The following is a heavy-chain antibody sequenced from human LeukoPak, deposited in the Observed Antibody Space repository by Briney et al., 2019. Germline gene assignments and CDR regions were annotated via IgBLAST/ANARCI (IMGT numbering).Heavy chain of an antibody. Sequence: ASVKISCKVSGYTFTDYYMHWVQQAPGKGLEWMGLVDPEDGETIYAEKFQGRVTITADTSTDTAYMELSSLRSEDTAVYYCASELGATNYYYYYMDVWGKGTTVTVSS. CDR2: VDPEDGET. J-gene: IGHJ6*03. CDR1: GYTFTDYY. D-gene: IGHD1-26*01. CDR3: ASELGATNYYYYYMDV. V-gene: IGHV1-69-2*01.